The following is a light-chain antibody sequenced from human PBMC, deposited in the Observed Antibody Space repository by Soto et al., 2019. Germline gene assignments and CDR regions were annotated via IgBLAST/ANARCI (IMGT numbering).Light chain of an antibody. J-gene: IGKJ2*01. CDR3: QQYNNWSYT. Sequence: EIMMTQSPATLSVSPGERATLSCRASQSVSSNLAWYQQKPGQAARLLIYGASTRATDIPARFSGSGSGTEFTLTISSPQSEDFGVYYCQQYNNWSYTFGQGTKLEIK. CDR2: GAS. V-gene: IGKV3-15*01. CDR1: QSVSSN.